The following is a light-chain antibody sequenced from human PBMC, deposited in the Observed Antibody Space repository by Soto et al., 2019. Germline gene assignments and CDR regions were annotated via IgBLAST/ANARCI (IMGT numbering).Light chain of an antibody. CDR1: QSVYSN. CDR2: GAS. CDR3: QQYNNWPPWT. Sequence: EVVMPQSPATLSVSPGERTTLSCRASQSVYSNLAWYQQKPGQGPRLLIYGASTRATGIPARFSGSGSGTEFTLTITSLQSDDSAVYYCQQYNNWPPWTFGQGTKVEI. V-gene: IGKV3-15*01. J-gene: IGKJ1*01.